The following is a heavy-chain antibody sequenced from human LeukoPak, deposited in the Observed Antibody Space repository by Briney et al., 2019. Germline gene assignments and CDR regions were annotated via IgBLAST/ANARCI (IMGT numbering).Heavy chain of an antibody. D-gene: IGHD1-26*01. CDR2: ISYSGGST. CDR1: GLTFSSFA. J-gene: IGHJ4*02. Sequence: GGSLRLSCAPSGLTFSSFAMNWVRQAPGKGLEWVSTISYSGGSTYYVDSVKGRFTISRDNSENTLYLQLNSLRAEDTAVYHCAKAASGSYLYYFDYWGQGTLVTVSS. V-gene: IGHV3-23*01. CDR3: AKAASGSYLYYFDY.